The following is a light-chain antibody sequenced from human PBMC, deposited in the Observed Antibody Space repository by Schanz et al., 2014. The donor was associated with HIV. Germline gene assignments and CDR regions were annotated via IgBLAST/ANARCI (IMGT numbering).Light chain of an antibody. CDR1: SSNIGAGYD. J-gene: IGLJ2*01. CDR2: DDS. CDR3: QSFDRGMRGLI. V-gene: IGLV1-40*01. Sequence: QSVLTQPPSVSGAPGQRVTISCTGSSSNIGAGYDVHWYQQFPGTAPKLLIFDDSSRPSGVPDRFSASKSGTSASLAITGLQADDEADYYCQSFDRGMRGLIFGGGTKLTVL.